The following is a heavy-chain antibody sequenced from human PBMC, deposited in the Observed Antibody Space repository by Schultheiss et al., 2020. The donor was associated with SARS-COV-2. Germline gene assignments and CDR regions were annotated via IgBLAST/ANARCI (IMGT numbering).Heavy chain of an antibody. V-gene: IGHV3-64*02. CDR1: EITLSTYA. CDR2: ISSNGGST. D-gene: IGHD3-10*01. Sequence: GGSLRLSCVGSEITLSTYAMSWVRQAPGKGLEYVSAISSNGGSTYYADSVKGRFTISRDNAKNTLYLQMNSLRAEDTAVYYCAKAFGPYYYYYMDVWGKGTTVTVSS. CDR3: AKAFGPYYYYYMDV. J-gene: IGHJ6*03.